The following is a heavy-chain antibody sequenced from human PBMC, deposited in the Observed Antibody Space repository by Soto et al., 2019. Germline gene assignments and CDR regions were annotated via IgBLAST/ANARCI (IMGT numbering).Heavy chain of an antibody. Sequence: GALGVSGTASGFTGSINYMSWVRQAPGKGLEWVSVIYSGGSTYYADSVKGRFTISRDNSKNTLYLQMNSLRAEDTAVYYCAILAFHDYCDSSGYRRAFDIWGQGTMVTV. CDR1: GFTGSINY. V-gene: IGHV3-53*01. J-gene: IGHJ3*02. D-gene: IGHD3-22*01. CDR3: AILAFHDYCDSSGYRRAFDI. CDR2: IYSGGST.